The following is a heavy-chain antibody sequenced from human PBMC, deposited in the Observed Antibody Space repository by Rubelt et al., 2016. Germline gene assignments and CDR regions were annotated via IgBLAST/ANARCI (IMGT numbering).Heavy chain of an antibody. J-gene: IGHJ4*02. D-gene: IGHD6-6*01. CDR3: AKDSAYSSSSAYYFDS. CDR1: GFNFSGST. V-gene: IGHV3-23*01. CDR2: LSSAGVST. Sequence: PGGSLRLSCAASGFNFSGSTMNWVRQAPGKGLEWVSNLSSAGVSTFYADSVKGRFTISRDNSRNTLFLQMNSLRAEDTAVYYCAKDSAYSSSSAYYFDSWGQGTLVTVSS.